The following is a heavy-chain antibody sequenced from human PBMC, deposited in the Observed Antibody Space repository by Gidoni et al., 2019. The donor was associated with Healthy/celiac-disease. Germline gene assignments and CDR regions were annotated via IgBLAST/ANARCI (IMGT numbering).Heavy chain of an antibody. V-gene: IGHV4-31*03. D-gene: IGHD5-18*01. J-gene: IGHJ4*02. CDR1: GGSISSGGYY. CDR2: IYYSGST. CDR3: ARSGYSYGYFDY. Sequence: QVQLQESGPGLVQPSQTLSLTCPFSGGSISSGGYYWSWIRPHPGKGLEWIGYIYYSGSTYYNPSLKSRVTISVDTSKNQFSLKLSSVTAADTAVYYCARSGYSYGYFDYWGQGTLVTVSS.